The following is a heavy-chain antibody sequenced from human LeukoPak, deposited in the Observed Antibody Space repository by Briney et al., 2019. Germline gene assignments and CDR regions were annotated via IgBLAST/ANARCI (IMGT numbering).Heavy chain of an antibody. CDR1: GFTFSTYS. V-gene: IGHV3-30*03. CDR3: ARNLDYYDR. Sequence: GGSLRLSCAASGFTFSTYSMNWVRQAPGKGLEWVAVISYDGSNKYYADSVKGRFTISRDNSKNTLYLQMNSLRAEDTAVYYCARNLDYYDRWGQGTLVTVSS. D-gene: IGHD3-22*01. CDR2: ISYDGSNK. J-gene: IGHJ4*02.